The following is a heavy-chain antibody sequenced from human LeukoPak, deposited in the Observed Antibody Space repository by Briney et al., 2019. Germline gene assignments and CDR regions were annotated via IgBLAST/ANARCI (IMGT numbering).Heavy chain of an antibody. CDR2: ISSSGSTI. CDR1: GFTFSSYE. CDR3: AELGITMIGGV. V-gene: IGHV3-48*03. Sequence: GGSLRLSCAASGFTFSSYEMNWVRQAPGKGLEWVSYISSSGSTIYYADSVKGRFTISRDKAKNSLYLQMNSLRAEDTAVYYCAELGITMIGGVWGKGTTVTISS. J-gene: IGHJ6*04. D-gene: IGHD3-10*02.